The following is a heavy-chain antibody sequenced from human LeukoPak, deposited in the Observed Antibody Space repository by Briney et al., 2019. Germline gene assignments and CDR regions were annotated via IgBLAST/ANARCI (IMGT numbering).Heavy chain of an antibody. D-gene: IGHD6-6*01. V-gene: IGHV4-34*01. CDR2: INHSGST. CDR3: ARLPLHTSSSGTQNLGYFDY. Sequence: SETLSLTCSVSGASLSSYTYYWSWIRQPPGKGLEWIGEINHSGSTNYNPSLKSRVTISVDTSKNQFSLKLSSVTAADTAVYYCARLPLHTSSSGTQNLGYFDYWGQGTLVTVSS. J-gene: IGHJ4*02. CDR1: GASLSSYTYY.